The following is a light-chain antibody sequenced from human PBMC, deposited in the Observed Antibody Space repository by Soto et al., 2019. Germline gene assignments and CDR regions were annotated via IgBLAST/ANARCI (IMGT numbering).Light chain of an antibody. J-gene: IGLJ3*02. V-gene: IGLV2-14*01. Sequence: QSALTQPASVSGSPGQSITISCTGTSSDVGGYNYVSWYQQHPGKAPKLMIYEVSNRPSGVSNRFSGSKSGNTASLTISGHQAEDEADYYCSSYTSSSTGVFGGGTQLTVL. CDR3: SSYTSSSTGV. CDR1: SSDVGGYNY. CDR2: EVS.